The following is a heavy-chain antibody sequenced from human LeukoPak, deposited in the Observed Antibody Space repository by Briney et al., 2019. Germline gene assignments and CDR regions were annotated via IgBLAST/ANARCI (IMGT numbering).Heavy chain of an antibody. CDR1: GYTFTSSW. D-gene: IGHD5-12*01. CDR2: IYPGDSDT. J-gene: IGHJ5*02. V-gene: IGHV5-51*01. CDR3: GRVTYSGFVGFDP. Sequence: GESLKISCRGSGYTFTSSWIGWVRQMPGKGLEWMGIIYPGDSDTRYSPSFQGQVTISADKSISTAYLQWSSLKASDTAMYYCGRVTYSGFVGFDPWGQGTLVTVSS.